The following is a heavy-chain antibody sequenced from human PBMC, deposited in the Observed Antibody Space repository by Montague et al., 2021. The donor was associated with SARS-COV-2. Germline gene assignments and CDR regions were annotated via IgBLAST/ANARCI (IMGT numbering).Heavy chain of an antibody. J-gene: IGHJ6*03. CDR3: ARRSGKVGFAQQLVGGYYYYYMDV. Sequence: SETLSLTCTVSGGSISSYYWSWIRQPPGKGLEWIGYIYYSGSTNYNPSLKSRVTISVDTSKNQFSLKLSSVTAADTAVYYCARRSGKVGFAQQLVGGYYYYYMDVWGKGTTVTVSS. CDR2: IYYSGST. D-gene: IGHD6-13*01. CDR1: GGSISSYY. V-gene: IGHV4-59*08.